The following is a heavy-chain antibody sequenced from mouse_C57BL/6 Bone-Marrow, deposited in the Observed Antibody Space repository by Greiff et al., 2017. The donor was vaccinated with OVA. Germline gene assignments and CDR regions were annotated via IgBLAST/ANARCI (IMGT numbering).Heavy chain of an antibody. J-gene: IGHJ3*01. CDR2: ISDGGSYT. D-gene: IGHD2-1*01. Sequence: EVKLVESGGGLVKPGGSLKLSCAASGFTFSSYAMSWVRQTPEKRLEWVATISDGGSYTYYQENVKGRVTISRDNAKNNLYLQMSHLKSEDTAMYYCARDIGNYEFAYWGQGTLVTVSA. V-gene: IGHV5-4*01. CDR3: ARDIGNYEFAY. CDR1: GFTFSSYA.